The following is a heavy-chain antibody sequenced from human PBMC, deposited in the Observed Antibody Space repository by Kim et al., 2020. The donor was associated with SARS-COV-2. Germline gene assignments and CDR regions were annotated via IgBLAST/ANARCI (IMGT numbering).Heavy chain of an antibody. Sequence: GGSLRLSCAASGFTFSSYDMHWVRQGTGEALEWVSGISPAGDTNYPGSVKGRFTISRENAKNSLYLQMNSLRVGDTAVYYCARGNPTRYPKPGMDVWGQGTTVTVSS. J-gene: IGHJ6*02. D-gene: IGHD1-26*01. V-gene: IGHV3-13*01. CDR3: ARGNPTRYPKPGMDV. CDR1: GFTFSSYD. CDR2: ISPAGDT.